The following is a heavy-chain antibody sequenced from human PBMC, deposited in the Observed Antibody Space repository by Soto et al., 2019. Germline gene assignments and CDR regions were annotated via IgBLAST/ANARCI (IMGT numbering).Heavy chain of an antibody. CDR3: ARHLRQWPPALDY. Sequence: PGESLKISFKGSGYSFTSYWIGLVRQMPGKGLEWMGIIYPGDSDTRYSPSFQGQVTISADKSISTAYLQWSSLKASDTAMYSCARHLRQWPPALDYWGQGTLVTVSS. CDR1: GYSFTSYW. D-gene: IGHD6-19*01. CDR2: IYPGDSDT. V-gene: IGHV5-51*01. J-gene: IGHJ4*02.